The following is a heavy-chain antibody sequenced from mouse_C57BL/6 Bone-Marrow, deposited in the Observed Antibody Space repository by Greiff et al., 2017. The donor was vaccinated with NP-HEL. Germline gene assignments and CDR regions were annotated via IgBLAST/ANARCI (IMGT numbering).Heavy chain of an antibody. CDR3: AKGYDYDTWFAY. Sequence: QVQLQQSGAELARPGASVKLSCKASGYTFTSYGISWVKQRTGQGLEWIGEIYPRSGNTYYNEKFKGKVTLTADKSSSTAYMELRSLTSEDSAVYFCAKGYDYDTWFAYWGQGTLVTVSA. D-gene: IGHD2-4*01. V-gene: IGHV1-81*01. CDR1: GYTFTSYG. CDR2: IYPRSGNT. J-gene: IGHJ3*01.